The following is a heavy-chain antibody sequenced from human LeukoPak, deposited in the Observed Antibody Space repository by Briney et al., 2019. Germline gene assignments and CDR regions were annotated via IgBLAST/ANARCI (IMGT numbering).Heavy chain of an antibody. J-gene: IGHJ4*02. Sequence: PSETLSLTCAVYGGSFSGYYWSWICQPPGKGLEWIGEINHSGSTNYNPSLKSRVTISVDTSKNQFSLNLRSVTPEDTAVYYCARNLIPEQLVLNFWGQGTLVTVSS. V-gene: IGHV4-34*01. CDR1: GGSFSGYY. CDR2: INHSGST. CDR3: ARNLIPEQLVLNF. D-gene: IGHD6-13*01.